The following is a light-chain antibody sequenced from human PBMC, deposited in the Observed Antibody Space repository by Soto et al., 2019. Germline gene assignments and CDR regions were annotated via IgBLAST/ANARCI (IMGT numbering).Light chain of an antibody. CDR1: QSLRNNY. J-gene: IGKJ5*01. CDR2: DAS. CDR3: QQHDILPIT. Sequence: EVVLTQSPGTLSLSPGERATLSCTASQSLRNNYLAWYQQRPGQAPRLLIHDASSRATGIPDRFSGAGSGTDFTLTISRLEPEDFALYYCQQHDILPITFGQGTRLEIK. V-gene: IGKV3-20*01.